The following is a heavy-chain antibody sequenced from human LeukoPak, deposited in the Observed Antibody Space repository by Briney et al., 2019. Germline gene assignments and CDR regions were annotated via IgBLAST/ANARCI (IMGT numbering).Heavy chain of an antibody. D-gene: IGHD3-10*01. CDR1: GFTVSNNY. V-gene: IGHV3-53*01. CDR3: AREQPPGVYFDY. CDR2: IYTDGGT. J-gene: IGHJ4*02. Sequence: GGSLRLSCAASGFTVSNNYLSWVRQAPGEGVEWVSIIYTDGGTYYPDSVKGRFTISRDNSKNTLYLQMNSLRADDTAVYYCAREQPPGVYFDYWGQGTLVTVSS.